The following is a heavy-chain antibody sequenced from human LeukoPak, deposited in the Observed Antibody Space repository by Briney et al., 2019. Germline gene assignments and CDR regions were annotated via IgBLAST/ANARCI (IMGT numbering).Heavy chain of an antibody. Sequence: SETLSLTCTVSGGPISSYYWSWTRQPPGKGLEWIGYIYYSGSTNYNPSLKSRVTISVDTSKNQFSLKLSSVTAADTAVYYCARWRYDFWSGYSSLDYWGQGTLVTVSS. J-gene: IGHJ4*02. CDR2: IYYSGST. V-gene: IGHV4-59*01. CDR3: ARWRYDFWSGYSSLDY. CDR1: GGPISSYY. D-gene: IGHD3-3*01.